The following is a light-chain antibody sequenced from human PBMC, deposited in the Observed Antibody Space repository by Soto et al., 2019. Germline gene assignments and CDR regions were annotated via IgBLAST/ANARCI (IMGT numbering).Light chain of an antibody. CDR3: QQYGSSPPT. Sequence: EIVLTQSPGTLSLSPGERATLSCKASQSIVSNYLAWYQRRPGQAPRLLIYGSSSRATDIPARFSGSGSGPDFTLTIPRLESEDFAVYYCQQYGSSPPTFGQGTKVEFK. V-gene: IGKV3-20*01. J-gene: IGKJ1*01. CDR1: QSIVSNY. CDR2: GSS.